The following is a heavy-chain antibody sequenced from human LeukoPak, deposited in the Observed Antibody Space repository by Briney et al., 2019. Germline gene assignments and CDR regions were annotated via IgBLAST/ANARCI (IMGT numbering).Heavy chain of an antibody. Sequence: PSETLSLTCTVSGGSISSYYWSWIRQPPGKGLEWIGYIYYSGSTSYNPSLKSRVTISVDTSKNQFSLKLSSVTAADTAVYYCARVGELVDDWGQGTLVTVSS. CDR1: GGSISSYY. CDR2: IYYSGST. J-gene: IGHJ4*02. CDR3: ARVGELVDD. V-gene: IGHV4-59*01. D-gene: IGHD6-13*01.